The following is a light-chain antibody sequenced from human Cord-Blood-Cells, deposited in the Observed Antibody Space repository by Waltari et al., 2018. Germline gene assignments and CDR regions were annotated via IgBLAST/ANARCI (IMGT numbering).Light chain of an antibody. Sequence: DIQMTQSPSSLSASVGDRVTITCRASQSIRSYLNWYQQKPGKAPKLLIYAASSVQSGVPSRFSGSGSGTDFTLTISSLQPEDFATYYCQQSYSTPKTFGQGTKVEIK. CDR1: QSIRSY. CDR3: QQSYSTPKT. J-gene: IGKJ1*01. CDR2: AAS. V-gene: IGKV1-39*01.